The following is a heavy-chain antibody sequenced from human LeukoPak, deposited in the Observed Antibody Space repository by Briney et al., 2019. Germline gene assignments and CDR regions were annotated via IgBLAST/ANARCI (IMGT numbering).Heavy chain of an antibody. CDR3: GKTTAGYSSGQKPAWPVDY. Sequence: GGSLRLSCEASGFTFGRFAMYWVRQAPGKGLEWIAGIFGSGGSPHYADSVKGRFTISRDNSKNTVYLQINSLRAEDTAVYYCGKTTAGYSSGQKPAWPVDYWGQGTLVTVSS. V-gene: IGHV3-23*01. D-gene: IGHD5-18*01. CDR2: IFGSGGSP. J-gene: IGHJ4*02. CDR1: GFTFGRFA.